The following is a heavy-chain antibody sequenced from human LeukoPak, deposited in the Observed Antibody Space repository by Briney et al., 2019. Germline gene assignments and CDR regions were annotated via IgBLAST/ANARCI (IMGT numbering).Heavy chain of an antibody. V-gene: IGHV3-11*01. J-gene: IGHJ4*02. CDR3: ARRSLTTGGHAFDV. CDR1: GFTFSDHN. Sequence: GASLRLSRAATGFTFSDHNMGWMRQAPGKGLEWTSYMSGSGIYYADSVKGRFTISRDNAKNSLYLQMSSLRAEDSAVYFCARRSLTTGGHAFDVWGQGALVTVSS. D-gene: IGHD1-1*01. CDR2: MSGSGI.